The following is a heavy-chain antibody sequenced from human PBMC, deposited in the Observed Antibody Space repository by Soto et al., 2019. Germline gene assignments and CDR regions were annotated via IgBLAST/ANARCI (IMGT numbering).Heavy chain of an antibody. J-gene: IGHJ6*02. CDR3: ARDGIRFLEWDYGMDV. CDR1: GYTFTSYG. V-gene: IGHV1-18*01. CDR2: ISAYNGNT. D-gene: IGHD3-3*01. Sequence: GASVKVSCKASGYTFTSYGISWVLQAPGQGLEWMGWISAYNGNTNYAQKLQGRVTMTTDTSTSTAYMELRSLRSDDTAVYYCARDGIRFLEWDYGMDVWGQGTTVTVSS.